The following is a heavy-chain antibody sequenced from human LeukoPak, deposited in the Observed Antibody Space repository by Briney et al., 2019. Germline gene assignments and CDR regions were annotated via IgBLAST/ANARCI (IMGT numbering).Heavy chain of an antibody. Sequence: GGSLRLSCAASGYTFTSYYMHWVRQAPGQGLEWMGIINPSGGSTSYAQKFQGRVTMTRDTSTSTVYMELSSLRSEDTAVYYCARDYDSSGYYYNYWGQGTLVTVSS. CDR3: ARDYDSSGYYYNY. CDR2: INPSGGST. J-gene: IGHJ4*02. V-gene: IGHV1-46*01. CDR1: GYTFTSYY. D-gene: IGHD3-22*01.